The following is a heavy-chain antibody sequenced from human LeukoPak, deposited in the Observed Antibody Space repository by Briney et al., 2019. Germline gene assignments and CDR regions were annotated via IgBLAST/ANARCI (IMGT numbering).Heavy chain of an antibody. CDR1: GGSISSYY. CDR3: ARLSYYYDSSGYYYWYFDL. Sequence: SETLSLTCTVSGGSISSYYWSWIRQPPGEGREWRGDIYYSGSTNYNPSLKSRVTISVDTSKNQFSLKLSPVTAADTAVYYCARLSYYYDSSGYYYWYFDLWGRGTLVTVSS. V-gene: IGHV4-59*08. CDR2: IYYSGST. D-gene: IGHD3-22*01. J-gene: IGHJ2*01.